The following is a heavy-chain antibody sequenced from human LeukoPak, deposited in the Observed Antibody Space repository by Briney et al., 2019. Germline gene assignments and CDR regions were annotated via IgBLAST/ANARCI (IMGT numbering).Heavy chain of an antibody. Sequence: PSETLSLTCAASGYSISSGYYWGWIRQPPGKGLEWIGSIYHSGSTYYNPSLKSRVTISVDTSKNQFALKLSSVTAADTAVYYCARDRWYSSSYSGSWYFDYWGQGTLVTVSS. CDR1: GYSISSGYY. J-gene: IGHJ4*02. D-gene: IGHD6-13*01. V-gene: IGHV4-38-2*02. CDR2: IYHSGST. CDR3: ARDRWYSSSYSGSWYFDY.